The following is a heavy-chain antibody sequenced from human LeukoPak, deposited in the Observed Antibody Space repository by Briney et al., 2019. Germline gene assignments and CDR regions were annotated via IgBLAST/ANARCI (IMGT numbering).Heavy chain of an antibody. CDR3: AKDKRYYDSSGSPYYYYGMDV. J-gene: IGHJ6*02. D-gene: IGHD3-22*01. CDR1: GFTVSSNY. Sequence: PGGSLRLSCAASGFTVSSNYMSWVRQAPGKGLEWVSVISGSDGSTYYADSVKGRFTISRDNSKNTLHLQMNSLRAEDTAVYYCAKDKRYYDSSGSPYYYYGMDVWGQGTTVTVSS. V-gene: IGHV3-23*01. CDR2: ISGSDGST.